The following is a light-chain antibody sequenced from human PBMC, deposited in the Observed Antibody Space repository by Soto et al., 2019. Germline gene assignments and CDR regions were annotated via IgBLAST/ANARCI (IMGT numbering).Light chain of an antibody. CDR1: QSVSSSY. V-gene: IGKV3-20*01. CDR2: GET. J-gene: IGKJ2*01. Sequence: EIVLTQSPGTLSLSPGERATLSCRASQSVSSSYLAWYQQKPGQAPRLLIYGETSRATGIPDRFSGSGSGTDFTLTISRLEAEDFAVYYCQQYGSSPRTFGQGTKLEIK. CDR3: QQYGSSPRT.